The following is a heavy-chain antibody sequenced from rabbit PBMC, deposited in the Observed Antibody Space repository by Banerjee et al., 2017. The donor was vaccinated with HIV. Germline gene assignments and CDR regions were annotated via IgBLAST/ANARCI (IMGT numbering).Heavy chain of an antibody. CDR3: ARRDGGYVAYGYAYYGMDL. Sequence: QEQLKETGGGLVQPGGSLTLTCTASGFDFSSGYDMCWVRQAPGKGLEWIACIVISNGGTWYATWAKGRFTGSKTSSTTVTLQMTSLTAADTATYFCARRDGGYVAYGYAYYGMDLWGPGTLVTVS. D-gene: IGHD6-1*01. J-gene: IGHJ6*01. CDR2: IVISNGGT. V-gene: IGHV1S45*01. CDR1: GFDFSSGYD.